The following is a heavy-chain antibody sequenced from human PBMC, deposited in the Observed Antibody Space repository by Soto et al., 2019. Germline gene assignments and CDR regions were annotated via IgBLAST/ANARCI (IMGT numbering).Heavy chain of an antibody. J-gene: IGHJ4*02. V-gene: IGHV3-33*01. CDR2: IWYDGSNK. D-gene: IGHD6-6*01. Sequence: GGSLRLSCAASGFTFSSYGMHWVRQAPGNGLEWVAVIWYDGSNKYYADSVKGRFTISRDNSKNTLYLQKNSLRAEDTAVYYCARDQGQESSSSHFDYWGQGTLVTVSS. CDR3: ARDQGQESSSSHFDY. CDR1: GFTFSSYG.